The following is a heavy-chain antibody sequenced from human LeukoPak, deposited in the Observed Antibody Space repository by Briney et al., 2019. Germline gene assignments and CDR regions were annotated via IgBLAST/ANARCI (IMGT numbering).Heavy chain of an antibody. J-gene: IGHJ4*02. CDR3: ARDSQPHLYSSSWSDY. D-gene: IGHD6-13*01. CDR1: GYSFTSYT. Sequence: ASVKVSCKASGYSFTSYTMHWVRQAPGQRLEWMGWINAGNGNTKYSQKFQGRLTIARDTSASTAYMELSSLRSEDTAVYYCARDSQPHLYSSSWSDYWGQGTLVTVSS. CDR2: INAGNGNT. V-gene: IGHV1-3*01.